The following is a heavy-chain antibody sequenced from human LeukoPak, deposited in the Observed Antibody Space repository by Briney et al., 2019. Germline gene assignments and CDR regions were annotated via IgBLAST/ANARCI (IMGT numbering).Heavy chain of an antibody. CDR2: IIPIFGTA. CDR1: GYTFTSYG. J-gene: IGHJ4*02. CDR3: ARNRHSSSWYGDY. Sequence: ASVKVSCKASGYTFTSYGISWVRQAPGQGLEWMGGIIPIFGTANYAQKFQGRVTITADESTSTAYMELSSLRSEDTAVYYCARNRHSSSWYGDYWGQGTLVTVSS. D-gene: IGHD6-13*01. V-gene: IGHV1-69*13.